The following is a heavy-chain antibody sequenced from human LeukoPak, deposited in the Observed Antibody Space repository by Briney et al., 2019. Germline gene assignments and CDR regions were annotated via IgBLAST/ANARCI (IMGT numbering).Heavy chain of an antibody. CDR2: IKSKTDGGTT. J-gene: IGHJ4*02. CDR3: TTDLAQYYYDSSGYYYSY. CDR1: GGSISSYF. Sequence: ETLSLTCTVSGGSISSYFWSWVRQPPGKGLEWVGRIKSKTDGGTTDYAAPVKGRFTISRDDSKNTLYLQMNSLKTEDTAVYYCTTDLAQYYYDSSGYYYSYWGQGTLVTVSS. D-gene: IGHD3-22*01. V-gene: IGHV3-15*01.